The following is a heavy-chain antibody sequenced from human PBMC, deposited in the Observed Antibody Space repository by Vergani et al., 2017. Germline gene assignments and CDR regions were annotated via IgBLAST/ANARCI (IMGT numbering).Heavy chain of an antibody. CDR2: ISYDGSNK. J-gene: IGHJ4*02. CDR3: TKDLQVDYYGWIDY. D-gene: IGHD3-10*01. V-gene: IGHV3-30*18. Sequence: QVQLVESGGGVVQPGRSLRLSCAASGFTFSSYGMHWVRQAPGKGLEWVAGISYDGSNKYYADSVKGRFTISRDNSKNTLYLQMNSLRAEDTAVYYCTKDLQVDYYGWIDYCSEASLVTVSS. CDR1: GFTFSSYG.